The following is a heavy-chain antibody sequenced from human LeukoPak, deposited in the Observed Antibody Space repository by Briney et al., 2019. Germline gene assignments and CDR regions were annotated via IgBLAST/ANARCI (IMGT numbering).Heavy chain of an antibody. CDR3: AREGSTGYSDY. J-gene: IGHJ4*02. CDR1: GYRFASSW. D-gene: IGHD3-22*01. V-gene: IGHV5-51*04. Sequence: GESQKISCKGSGYRFASSWIGWVRQLPGKGLQWRGIIYPGDSATTYSPSFQGQVTISADKPISTAYLQWSSLKASDTAMYYCAREGSTGYSDYWGQGTLVTVSS. CDR2: IYPGDSAT.